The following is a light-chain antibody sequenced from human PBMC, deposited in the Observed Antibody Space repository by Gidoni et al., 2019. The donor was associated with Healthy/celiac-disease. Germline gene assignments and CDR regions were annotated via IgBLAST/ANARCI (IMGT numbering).Light chain of an antibody. CDR1: QSLLHSNGYNY. Sequence: DVVMTWSPLALPVTPGEPASISCRSSQSLLHSNGYNYLDLDLQKPGQSPQLLIYLCSSRASGVPDRFSGSRSGTYFTLTISRVEADDVVVYSCMQALQAPYTFGQGTKLEI. CDR2: LCS. J-gene: IGKJ2*01. V-gene: IGKV2-28*01. CDR3: MQALQAPYT.